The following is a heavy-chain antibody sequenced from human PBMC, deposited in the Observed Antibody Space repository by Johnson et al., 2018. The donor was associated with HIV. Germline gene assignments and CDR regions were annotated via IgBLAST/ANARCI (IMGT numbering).Heavy chain of an antibody. Sequence: VQLVESGGGLVQPGRSLRLSCAASGFTFDDYGMSWVRQAPGKGLEWVSAIKWKGGSTDYADSVKGRFTISRDNSKNTLYLQMNSLRAEDTAVYYCARSWELGETAFDIWGQGTMVTVSS. J-gene: IGHJ3*02. CDR2: IKWKGGST. CDR3: ARSWELGETAFDI. D-gene: IGHD1-26*01. CDR1: GFTFDDYG. V-gene: IGHV3-20*04.